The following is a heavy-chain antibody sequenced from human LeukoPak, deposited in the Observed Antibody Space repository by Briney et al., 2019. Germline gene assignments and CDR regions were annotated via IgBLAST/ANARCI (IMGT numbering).Heavy chain of an antibody. Sequence: PGGSLRLSCAASGFTFSSYEMKWVRQATGKGVEGVSYISSSGSTIYYAASVKGRFTISRDNAKNSLYLQMNSLRAEDSAVYYCARDVYYGSGKLDYWGQGTLVTVSS. CDR1: GFTFSSYE. V-gene: IGHV3-48*03. D-gene: IGHD3-10*01. CDR2: ISSSGSTI. CDR3: ARDVYYGSGKLDY. J-gene: IGHJ4*02.